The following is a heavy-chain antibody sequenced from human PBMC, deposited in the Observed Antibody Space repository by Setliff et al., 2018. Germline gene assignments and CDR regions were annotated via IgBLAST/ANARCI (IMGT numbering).Heavy chain of an antibody. V-gene: IGHV1-46*01. CDR3: ARAGYIYYYYYMDV. J-gene: IGHJ6*03. CDR2: INPSGGST. D-gene: IGHD5-18*01. CDR1: GYTFTSYD. Sequence: ASVKVSCKASGYTFTSYDINWVRQAPGQGLEWMGIINPSGGSTSYAQKFQGRVTMTRDTSTSTVYMELSSLKSEDTAVYYCARAGYIYYYYYMDVWGKGTTVTVSS.